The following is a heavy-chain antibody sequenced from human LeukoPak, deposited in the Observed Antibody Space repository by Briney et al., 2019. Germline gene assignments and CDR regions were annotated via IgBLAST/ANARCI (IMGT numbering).Heavy chain of an antibody. J-gene: IGHJ6*03. D-gene: IGHD3-3*01. V-gene: IGHV4-61*02. CDR2: IYTSGST. CDR3: ARGPYYDFTGGYYNYYMDV. CDR1: GGSISSGSYY. Sequence: PSQTLSLTCTVSGGSISSGSYYWSWIRQPAGKGLEWIGRIYTSGSTNYNPSPKSRVTISVDTSKNQFSLKLSSVTAADTAVYYCARGPYYDFTGGYYNYYMDVWGKGTTVTVSS.